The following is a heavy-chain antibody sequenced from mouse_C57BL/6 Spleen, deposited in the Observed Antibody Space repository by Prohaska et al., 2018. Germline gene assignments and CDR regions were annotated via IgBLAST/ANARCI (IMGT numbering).Heavy chain of an antibody. Sequence: EVKLEESGGGLVQPGRSMKLSCVASGFTFSNYWMNLVRQSPEKGLEWVAQIRLKSDKYETHYAESVKVRFTISRDDSKSSVYLQMNNLRAEDTGIYYCTKDADTVAYWGQGTLVTVSA. CDR3: TKDADTVAY. J-gene: IGHJ3*01. CDR2: IRLKSDKYET. CDR1: GFTFSNYW. V-gene: IGHV6-3*01.